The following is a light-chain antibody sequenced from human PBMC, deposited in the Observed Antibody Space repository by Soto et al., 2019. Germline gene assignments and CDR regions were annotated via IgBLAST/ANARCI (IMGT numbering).Light chain of an antibody. V-gene: IGLV1-44*01. Sequence: QSLLTQPPSASATPVQRVTISCSGSNSNIGTNTVNWYQQLPGTAPRLLIYTNNQRPSGVPQRFSGSKTGTSASLAICGLQYEDGADYYCAAWDDSLXAYVVGTGTKVXV. CDR2: TNN. CDR3: AAWDDSLXAYV. CDR1: NSNIGTNT. J-gene: IGLJ1*01.